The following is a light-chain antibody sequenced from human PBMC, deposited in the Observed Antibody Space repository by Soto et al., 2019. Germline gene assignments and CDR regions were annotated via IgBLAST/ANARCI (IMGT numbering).Light chain of an antibody. CDR2: DAS. Sequence: EIVLTQSPATLSLSPGERATLSCRASQSVSSYLAWYQQKPGQAPRLLIYDASNRATGIPARFSGSGSGTHLTLTISSLEPEDFAVYYCQQRSNWPPWTFGQGTKVEIK. CDR1: QSVSSY. J-gene: IGKJ1*01. V-gene: IGKV3-11*01. CDR3: QQRSNWPPWT.